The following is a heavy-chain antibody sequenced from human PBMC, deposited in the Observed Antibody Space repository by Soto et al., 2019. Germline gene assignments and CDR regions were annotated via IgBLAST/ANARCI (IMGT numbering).Heavy chain of an antibody. CDR2: IYYSGST. Sequence: QVQLQESGPGLVKPSQTLSLTCTVSGGSISSGDYYWSWIRQPPGKGLEWIGYIYYSGSTYYNPSLKSRVTISVDTSKNQFSLKLSSVTAADTAVYYCARDLRSCSSTSCYGKNWFDPWGQGTLVTVSS. V-gene: IGHV4-30-4*01. CDR3: ARDLRSCSSTSCYGKNWFDP. D-gene: IGHD2-2*01. J-gene: IGHJ5*02. CDR1: GGSISSGDYY.